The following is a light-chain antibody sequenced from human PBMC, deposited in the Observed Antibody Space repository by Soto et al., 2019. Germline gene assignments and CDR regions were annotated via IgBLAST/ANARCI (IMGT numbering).Light chain of an antibody. CDR3: MQALQTPRT. V-gene: IGKV2-28*01. J-gene: IGKJ2*01. CDR2: LGS. Sequence: DIVMTQSPLSLPVTPGEPASISCRSSQSLLHSNGYNYLDWYLQKPGQSPQLLVYLGSNRGAGVPDRFRGSGSGTDFTLKISRVEAEDVGVYYCMQALQTPRTFGQGTKLEIK. CDR1: QSLLHSNGYNY.